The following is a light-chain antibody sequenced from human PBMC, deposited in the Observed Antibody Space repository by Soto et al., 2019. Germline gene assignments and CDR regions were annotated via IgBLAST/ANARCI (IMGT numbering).Light chain of an antibody. V-gene: IGKV3-20*01. J-gene: IGKJ1*01. Sequence: EIVLTQSPGTLSLSPGERATLSCRASQSVSSSYLAWYQQKPGQAPRPLIYGASSRAIGIPDRFSGSGSGTDFTLTISRLEPEDFAVYYCQQYGSSPWTFGQWTKVDIK. CDR1: QSVSSSY. CDR2: GAS. CDR3: QQYGSSPWT.